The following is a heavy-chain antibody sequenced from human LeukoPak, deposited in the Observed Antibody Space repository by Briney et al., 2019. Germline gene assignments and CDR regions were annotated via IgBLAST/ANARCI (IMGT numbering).Heavy chain of an antibody. V-gene: IGHV3-21*01. CDR1: GFTFSSYS. CDR2: ISSSSSYI. Sequence: GGSLRLPCAASGFTFSSYSMNWVRQAPGKGLEWVSSISSSSSYIYYADSVRGRFTISRDNAKNSLYLQMNSLRAEDTAVYYCAAYYDFWSGSLYWGQGTLVTVSS. J-gene: IGHJ4*02. CDR3: AAYYDFWSGSLY. D-gene: IGHD3-3*01.